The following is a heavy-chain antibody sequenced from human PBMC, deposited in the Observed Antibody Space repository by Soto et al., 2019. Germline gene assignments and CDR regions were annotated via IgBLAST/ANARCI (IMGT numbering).Heavy chain of an antibody. CDR2: ISGSGGTT. CDR3: AKDVGYCSSTGCYDFYAMEV. V-gene: IGHV3-23*01. J-gene: IGHJ6*02. CDR1: VFTFSTSA. D-gene: IGHD2-2*01. Sequence: GSLRLSCTSSVFTFSTSAMNCVRHSPGKGLEWVSGISGSGGTTYFADSVEGRFAISRNNSKNTVYLQMNSLRAEDTAVYYCAKDVGYCSSTGCYDFYAMEVWGQETTVTVSS.